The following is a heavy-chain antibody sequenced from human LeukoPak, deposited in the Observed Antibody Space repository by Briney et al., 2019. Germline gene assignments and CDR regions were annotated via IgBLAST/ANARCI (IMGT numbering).Heavy chain of an antibody. CDR3: ARGEGRRDGYNPTHN. V-gene: IGHV1-8*01. D-gene: IGHD5-24*01. CDR2: MNPNSGNT. CDR1: GYTFTSYD. J-gene: IGHJ4*02. Sequence: ASVKGSCKASGYTFTSYDINWVRQATGQGLEWMGWMNPNSGNTGYAQKFQGRVTMTRNTSISTAYMELSSLRSEDTAVYYCARGEGRRDGYNPTHNWGQGTLVTVSS.